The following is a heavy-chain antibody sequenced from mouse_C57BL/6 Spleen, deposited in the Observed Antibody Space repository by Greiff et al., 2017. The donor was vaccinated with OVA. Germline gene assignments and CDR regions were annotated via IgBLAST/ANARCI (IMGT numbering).Heavy chain of an antibody. CDR1: GYAFSSYW. V-gene: IGHV1-80*01. CDR3: ARRDLLISFFDY. CDR2: IYPGAGDT. D-gene: IGHD2-1*01. Sequence: QVQLKESGAELVKPGASVKISCKASGYAFSSYWMNWVKQRPGQGLEWIGQIYPGAGDTNYNGKFKGKATLTADKSSSTAYMQLSSLTSEDSAVYFCARRDLLISFFDYWGQGTTLTVSS. J-gene: IGHJ2*01.